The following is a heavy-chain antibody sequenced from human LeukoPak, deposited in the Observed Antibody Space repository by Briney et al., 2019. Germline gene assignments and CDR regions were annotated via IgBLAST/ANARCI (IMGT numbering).Heavy chain of an antibody. CDR3: ARHTLIAVATGWFDP. J-gene: IGHJ5*02. D-gene: IGHD6-19*01. CDR1: GGSMSRCSYY. CDR2: IYYSGST. Sequence: PSETLSLTCSVSGGSMSRCSYYWGWIRQPPGKGLEWIGSIYYSGSTYYNPSLKSRVTISVDTSKNQFSLKRSSVTAADTAVYYCARHTLIAVATGWFDPWGQGTLVTVSS. V-gene: IGHV4-39*01.